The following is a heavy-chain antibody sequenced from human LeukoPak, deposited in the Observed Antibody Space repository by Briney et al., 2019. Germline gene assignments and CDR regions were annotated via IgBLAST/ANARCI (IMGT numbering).Heavy chain of an antibody. CDR3: TRNGYSYGSRYYYYYMDV. CDR2: IRSKANSYAT. Sequence: GGSLRLSCAASGFTFSNYWMSWVRQAPGKGLEWVGRIRSKANSYATAYAASVKGRFTISRDDSKNTAYLQMNSLKTEDTAVYYCTRNGYSYGSRYYYYYMDVWGKGTTVTVSS. D-gene: IGHD5-18*01. V-gene: IGHV3-73*01. J-gene: IGHJ6*03. CDR1: GFTFSNYW.